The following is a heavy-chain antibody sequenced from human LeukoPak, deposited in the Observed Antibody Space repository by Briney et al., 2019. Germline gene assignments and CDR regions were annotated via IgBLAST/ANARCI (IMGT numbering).Heavy chain of an antibody. V-gene: IGHV4-38-2*02. CDR1: GYSISSGYF. J-gene: IGHJ4*02. CDR2: IYHSGST. D-gene: IGHD3-3*01. Sequence: SETLSLTCAVSGYSISSGYFWGWIRQPPGKGLEWIGSIYHSGSTYYNPSLKSRVTISVDTPKNQLSLKLTSVTAADTAVYYCAREIFGVIYSPADYWGQGTLVTVSS. CDR3: AREIFGVIYSPADY.